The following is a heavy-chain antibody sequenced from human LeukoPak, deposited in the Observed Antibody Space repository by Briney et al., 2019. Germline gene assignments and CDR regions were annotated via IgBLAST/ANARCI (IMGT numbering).Heavy chain of an antibody. CDR3: ARDRITMVRGVINWFDP. J-gene: IGHJ5*02. D-gene: IGHD3-10*01. Sequence: GASVEVSCKASGYTFTSYYMHWVRQAPGQGLEWMGIINPSGGSTSYAQKFQGRVTMTRDTSTSTVYMELSSLRSEDTAVYYCARDRITMVRGVINWFDPWGQGTLVTVSS. CDR2: INPSGGST. V-gene: IGHV1-46*03. CDR1: GYTFTSYY.